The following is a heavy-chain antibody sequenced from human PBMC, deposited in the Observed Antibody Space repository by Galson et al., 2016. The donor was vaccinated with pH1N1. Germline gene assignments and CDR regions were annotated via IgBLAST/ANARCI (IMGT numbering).Heavy chain of an antibody. CDR2: IYPRDSDT. V-gene: IGHV5-51*01. CDR3: ARTAGSGSKPWFFDL. CDR1: GYSFSTSW. J-gene: IGHJ2*01. D-gene: IGHD5-12*01. Sequence: QSGAEVKKPGESVKISCKGSGYSFSTSWIGWVRQMPGNGLEWMGIIYPRDSDTHYSPSFQGQVTISADNSISTASLQWSSLQASDTSMFFCARTAGSGSKPWFFDLWGRGTPVSVSS.